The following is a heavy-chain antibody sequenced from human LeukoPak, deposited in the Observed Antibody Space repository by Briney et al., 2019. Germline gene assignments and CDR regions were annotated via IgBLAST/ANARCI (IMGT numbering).Heavy chain of an antibody. CDR2: IKEDGSEK. V-gene: IGHV3-7*01. Sequence: PGGSLRLSCAASGFAFGSYWMSWVRQAPGKGLEWVANIKEDGSEKHYLDSVKGRISISRDNAKNSLYLQINSLKVEDRAVYYCATGGWYLAYWGQGTLVTVSS. J-gene: IGHJ4*02. CDR3: ATGGWYLAY. D-gene: IGHD6-19*01. CDR1: GFAFGSYW.